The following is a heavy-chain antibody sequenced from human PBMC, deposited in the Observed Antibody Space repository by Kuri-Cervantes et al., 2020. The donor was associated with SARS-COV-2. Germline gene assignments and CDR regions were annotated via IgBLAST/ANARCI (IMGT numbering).Heavy chain of an antibody. CDR3: GKVSWLQLWRRYSDS. V-gene: IGHV4-61*09. Sequence: SETLPLTCTVSGGSISSSSYYWGWIRQPAGKGLEWIGHLDTSGSTTYNPSLRGRVTISLDPSNNQVSLSLTSTTAADTAVYYCGKVSWLQLWRRYSDSWGQGTLVTVSS. CDR2: LDTSGST. J-gene: IGHJ4*02. D-gene: IGHD5-24*01. CDR1: GGSISSSSYY.